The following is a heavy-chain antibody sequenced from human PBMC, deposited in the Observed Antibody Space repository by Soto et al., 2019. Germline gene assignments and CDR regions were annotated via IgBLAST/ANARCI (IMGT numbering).Heavy chain of an antibody. Sequence: SETLSLTCTVSCGSISSGDYYWSWVREPPGKGLEWIGYIYYSGSTYYNPSLKSRVTISVDTSKNQFSLKLSSVTAADTAVYYCAKEQIVATINDWGQGTLVTVSS. CDR2: IYYSGST. J-gene: IGHJ4*02. CDR1: CGSISSGDYY. D-gene: IGHD5-12*01. CDR3: AKEQIVATIND. V-gene: IGHV4-30-4*01.